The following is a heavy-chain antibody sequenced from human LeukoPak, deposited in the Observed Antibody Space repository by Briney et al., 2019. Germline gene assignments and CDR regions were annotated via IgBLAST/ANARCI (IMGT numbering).Heavy chain of an antibody. V-gene: IGHV4-34*01. D-gene: IGHD3-22*01. CDR3: ARGPYGYYSDY. J-gene: IGHJ4*02. CDR1: GGSFSGYY. CDR2: INHSGST. Sequence: SETLSLTCAVYGGSFSGYYWSWIRQPPGKGLEWIGEINHSGSTNYNPSLKSRVTISVDTSKNQFSLKLSSVTAADTAVYYCARGPYGYYSDYWGQGTLVTVSS.